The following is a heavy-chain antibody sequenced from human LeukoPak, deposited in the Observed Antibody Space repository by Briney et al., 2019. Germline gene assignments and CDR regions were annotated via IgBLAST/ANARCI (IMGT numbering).Heavy chain of an antibody. Sequence: GGSLRLSCVASGFTFSEYYINWIRQAPGKGLEWVAYISGRGTTVYYTDSVEGRFTISRDNSKNTLFLQMNSLRAEDTAVYYCAKGAMVRGVLDYWGQGTLVTVSS. V-gene: IGHV3-11*01. CDR2: ISGRGTTV. CDR1: GFTFSEYY. D-gene: IGHD3-10*01. CDR3: AKGAMVRGVLDY. J-gene: IGHJ4*02.